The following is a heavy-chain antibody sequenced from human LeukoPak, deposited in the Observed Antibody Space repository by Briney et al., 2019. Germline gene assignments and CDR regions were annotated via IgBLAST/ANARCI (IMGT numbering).Heavy chain of an antibody. D-gene: IGHD2/OR15-2a*01. Sequence: PGGSLRLSCAASGFTVSSNYMSWVRQAPGKGLEWVSVIYSGGSTYYADSVKGRFTISRDNSKNTLYLQMNSLRAEDTAVYFCARDSTLLGVTYYFDYWGQGTLVTVSS. CDR1: GFTVSSNY. CDR3: ARDSTLLGVTYYFDY. CDR2: IYSGGST. J-gene: IGHJ4*02. V-gene: IGHV3-53*05.